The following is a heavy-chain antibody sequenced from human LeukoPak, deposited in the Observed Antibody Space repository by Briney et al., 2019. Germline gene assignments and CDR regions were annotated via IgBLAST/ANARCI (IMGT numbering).Heavy chain of an antibody. J-gene: IGHJ5*02. CDR3: ARHYSITGGRLSGYWLDP. Sequence: PSETLSLTCTVSGGSISTSNYYWGWIRQPPGKGLEWIAYMYYTGSTNYNPSLKSRVTISVDTSKNQVSLKLSSVTAADTAVYYCARHYSITGGRLSGYWLDPWGQGTLVTVSS. V-gene: IGHV4-61*05. CDR2: MYYTGST. CDR1: GGSISTSNYY. D-gene: IGHD1-20*01.